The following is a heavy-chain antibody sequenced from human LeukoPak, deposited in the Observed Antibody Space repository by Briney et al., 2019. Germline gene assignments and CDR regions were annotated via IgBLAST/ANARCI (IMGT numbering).Heavy chain of an antibody. Sequence: LPGGSLRLSCAASGFTFDDYAMFWVRQAPGKGLEWVSGISWDSLNIGYAASAKGRFTISRDNAKNSVYLQMNSLRADDTALYYCARGNRDSSGFYFYYGMDVWGQGTTVTVSS. J-gene: IGHJ6*02. V-gene: IGHV3-9*01. CDR1: GFTFDDYA. CDR2: ISWDSLNI. CDR3: ARGNRDSSGFYFYYGMDV. D-gene: IGHD6-19*01.